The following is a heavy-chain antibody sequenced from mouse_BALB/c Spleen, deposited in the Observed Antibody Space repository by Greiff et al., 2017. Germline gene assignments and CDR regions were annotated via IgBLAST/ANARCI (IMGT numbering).Heavy chain of an antibody. V-gene: IGHV5-9*03. J-gene: IGHJ3*01. D-gene: IGHD2-4*01. Sequence: EVKLVESGGGLVKPGGSLKLSCAASGFTFSSYTMSWVRQTPEKRLEWVATISSGGGNTYYPDSVKGRFTISRDNAKNNLYLQMSSLRSEDTALYYCARCLYYDYDWFAYWGQGTLVTVSA. CDR1: GFTFSSYT. CDR2: ISSGGGNT. CDR3: ARCLYYDYDWFAY.